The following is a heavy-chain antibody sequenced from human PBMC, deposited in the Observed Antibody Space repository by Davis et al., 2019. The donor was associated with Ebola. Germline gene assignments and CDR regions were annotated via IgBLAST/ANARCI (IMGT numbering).Heavy chain of an antibody. D-gene: IGHD3-10*01. J-gene: IGHJ4*02. Sequence: MPSETLSLTCTVSGGSISSGDYYWSWIRQPPGKGLEWIGYIYYSGSTNYNPSLKSRVTISVDTSKNQFSLKLTSVTAADTAVYYCARGKFEWFGELTNYFDYWGQGTLVTVSS. CDR2: IYYSGST. CDR1: GGSISSGDYY. V-gene: IGHV4-61*08. CDR3: ARGKFEWFGELTNYFDY.